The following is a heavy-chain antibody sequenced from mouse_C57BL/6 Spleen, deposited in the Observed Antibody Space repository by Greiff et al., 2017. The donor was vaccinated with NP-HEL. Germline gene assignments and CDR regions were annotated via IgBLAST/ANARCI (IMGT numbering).Heavy chain of an antibody. CDR2: IGPGSGST. J-gene: IGHJ4*01. CDR1: GYTFTDYY. D-gene: IGHD1-1*01. CDR3: ARSITTVVADYAMDY. Sequence: QVQLQQSGAELVKPGASVKISCKASGYTFTDYYINWVKQRPGQGLEWIGKIGPGSGSTYYNEKFKGQATLTADKSSSTAYMQLSSLTSEDSAVYFCARSITTVVADYAMDYWGQGTSVTVSS. V-gene: IGHV1-77*01.